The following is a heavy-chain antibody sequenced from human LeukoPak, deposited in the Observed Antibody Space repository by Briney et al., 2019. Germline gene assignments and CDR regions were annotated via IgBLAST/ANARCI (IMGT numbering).Heavy chain of an antibody. Sequence: ASVKVSCKASGYTFTSYDINWVRQATGQGLEWMGWMNPNSGNTGYAQKFQDRVTMTRNTSISTAYMELGSLRSEDTAVYYCARAYSFPDSYWNYSPFDYWGQGTLVTVSS. V-gene: IGHV1-8*01. CDR3: ARAYSFPDSYWNYSPFDY. D-gene: IGHD1-7*01. CDR2: MNPNSGNT. J-gene: IGHJ4*02. CDR1: GYTFTSYD.